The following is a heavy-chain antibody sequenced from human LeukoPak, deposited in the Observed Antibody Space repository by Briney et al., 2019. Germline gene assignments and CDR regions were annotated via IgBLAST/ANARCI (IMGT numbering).Heavy chain of an antibody. V-gene: IGHV4-30-4*08. CDR1: GGSLSSGDYY. CDR3: ARTPLFWSGPMAGYYMDV. J-gene: IGHJ6*03. CDR2: IYYSGST. D-gene: IGHD3-3*01. Sequence: SETLSLTCTVSGGSLSSGDYYWSWIRQPPGKGLEWIGYIYYSGSTYYNPSLKSRVTISVDTSKNQFSLKLSSVTAADTAVYYCARTPLFWSGPMAGYYMDVWGKGTTVTVSS.